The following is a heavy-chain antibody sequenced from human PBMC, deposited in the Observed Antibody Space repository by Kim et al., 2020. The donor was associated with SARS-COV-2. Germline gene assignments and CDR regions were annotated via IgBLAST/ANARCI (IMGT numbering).Heavy chain of an antibody. J-gene: IGHJ4*02. CDR2: ILYEVRNN. CDR3: SIMDS. V-gene: IGHV3-30*03. Sequence: GNWREWVASILYEVRNNYYGDSVKGRFTISRDDSKHTAYLQMDSLRAEDPAVYYCSIMDSWGQGTLVTCSS. D-gene: IGHD1-20*01.